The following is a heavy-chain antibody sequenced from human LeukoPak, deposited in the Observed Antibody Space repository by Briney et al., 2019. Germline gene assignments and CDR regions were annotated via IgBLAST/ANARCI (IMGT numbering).Heavy chain of an antibody. CDR1: GFTFDDYA. D-gene: IGHD6-25*01. J-gene: IGHJ4*02. Sequence: PGGSLRLSCAASGFTFDDYAMHWVRQAPGKGLGWVSGISWNSGSIGYADSVKGRFTISRDNAKNSLYLQMNSLRAEDMALYYCAKVSGHYYFDYWGQGTLVTVSS. V-gene: IGHV3-9*03. CDR2: ISWNSGSI. CDR3: AKVSGHYYFDY.